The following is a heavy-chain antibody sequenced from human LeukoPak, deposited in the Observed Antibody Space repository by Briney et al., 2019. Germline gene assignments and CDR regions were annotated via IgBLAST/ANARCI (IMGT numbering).Heavy chain of an antibody. CDR3: ARGDFWSGPGFDY. Sequence: GGSLRLSCAASGFTFSTYWMSWVRQAPGKGLEWVANIKQDGIEKYYVHSVKGRFTISRDNAKSSLYLQMSSLRVEDTAVYYCARGDFWSGPGFDYWGQGTLVTVSS. D-gene: IGHD3-3*01. CDR1: GFTFSTYW. V-gene: IGHV3-7*01. CDR2: IKQDGIEK. J-gene: IGHJ4*02.